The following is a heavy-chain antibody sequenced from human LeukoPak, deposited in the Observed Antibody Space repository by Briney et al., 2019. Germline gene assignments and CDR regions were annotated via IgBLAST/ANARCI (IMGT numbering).Heavy chain of an antibody. CDR3: ARDGGRDGYNYNWFDP. D-gene: IGHD5-24*01. CDR2: ISGSGGST. V-gene: IGHV3-23*01. Sequence: GGSLRLSCAASGFTFSSYAMSWVRQAPGKGLEWVSAISGSGGSTYHADSVKGRFTISRDNAKNSLYLQMNSLRAEDTAVYYCARDGGRDGYNYNWFDPWGQGTLVTVSS. CDR1: GFTFSSYA. J-gene: IGHJ5*02.